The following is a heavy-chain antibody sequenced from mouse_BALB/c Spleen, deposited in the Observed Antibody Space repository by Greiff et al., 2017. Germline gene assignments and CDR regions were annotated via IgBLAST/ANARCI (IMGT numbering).Heavy chain of an antibody. D-gene: IGHD1-1*01. Sequence: LVESGAELVKPGASVKLSCTASGFNIKDTYMHWVKQRPEQGLEWIGRIDPANGNTKYDPKFQGKATITADTSSNTAYLQLSSLTSEDTAVYYCARSYGSSYPVAYWGQGTLVTVSA. CDR2: IDPANGNT. V-gene: IGHV14-3*02. CDR1: GFNIKDTY. J-gene: IGHJ3*01. CDR3: ARSYGSSYPVAY.